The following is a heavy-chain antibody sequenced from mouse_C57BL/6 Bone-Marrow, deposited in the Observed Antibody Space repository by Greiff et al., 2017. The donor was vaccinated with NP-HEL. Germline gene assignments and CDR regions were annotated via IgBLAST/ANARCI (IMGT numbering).Heavy chain of an antibody. D-gene: IGHD2-3*01. CDR1: GFTFSSYG. CDR2: ISSGGSYT. Sequence: EVQLVESGGDLVKPGGSLKLSCAASGFTFSSYGMSWVRQTPDKRLEWVATISSGGSYTYYPDSVKGRFPISRDNAKNTLYLQMSILKSEDTAMDYCARRWLPPFAYWGQGTLVTVSA. V-gene: IGHV5-6*01. J-gene: IGHJ3*01. CDR3: ARRWLPPFAY.